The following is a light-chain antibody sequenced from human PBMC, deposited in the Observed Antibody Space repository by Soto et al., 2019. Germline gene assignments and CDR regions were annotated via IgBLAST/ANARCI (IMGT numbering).Light chain of an antibody. CDR1: SSDIGRYNF. CDR2: EVS. CDR3: SSYTKNSPYV. J-gene: IGLJ1*01. Sequence: QSALTQPPSASGSPGQSVTISCTGASSDIGRYNFVSWYQQHPGKAPKLIIYEVSKRPSGVPDRFSGSKSGNTASLTVTGLQAEDEADYYCSSYTKNSPYVFGTGTKLTVL. V-gene: IGLV2-8*01.